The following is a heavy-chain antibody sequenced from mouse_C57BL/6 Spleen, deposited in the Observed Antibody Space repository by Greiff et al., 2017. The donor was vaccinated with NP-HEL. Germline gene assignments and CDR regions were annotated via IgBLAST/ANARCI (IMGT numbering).Heavy chain of an antibody. CDR1: GYTFTSYW. V-gene: IGHV1-55*01. J-gene: IGHJ4*01. CDR2: IYPGSGST. Sequence: VQLQQPGAELVKPGASVKMSCKASGYTFTSYWITWVKQRPGQGLEWIGDIYPGSGSTNYNEKFKSKATLTVDTSSSTAYMQLSSLTSEDSAVYYCARVGYYSNSYDAMDYWGQGTSVTVSS. D-gene: IGHD2-5*01. CDR3: ARVGYYSNSYDAMDY.